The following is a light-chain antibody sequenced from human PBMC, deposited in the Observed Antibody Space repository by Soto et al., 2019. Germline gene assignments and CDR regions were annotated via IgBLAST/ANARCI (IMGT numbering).Light chain of an antibody. CDR1: QSVYTNY. CDR3: QHYGSSPPMYT. CDR2: GAS. V-gene: IGKV3-20*01. J-gene: IGKJ2*01. Sequence: EIVLTQSPGTLSLSPGERATLSCRASQSVYTNYLAWYQQISGQAPRLLIYGASRRATGIPDRFSGSGSGTDFTLTISRLEPEDSAVYYCQHYGSSPPMYTFGQGTKLEIK.